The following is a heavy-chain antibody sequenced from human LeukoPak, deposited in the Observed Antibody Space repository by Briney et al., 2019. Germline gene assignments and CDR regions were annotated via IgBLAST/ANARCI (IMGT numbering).Heavy chain of an antibody. CDR2: ISYDGSNK. J-gene: IGHJ4*02. V-gene: IGHV3-30-3*01. Sequence: GGSLRLSCAASGFTFSSYAMHWVRQAPGKGLEWVAVISYDGSNKYYADSVKGRFTISRDNSKNTLYLQMNSLRAEDTAVYYCAKVLRYCSGGSCPLVPYYFDYWGQGTLVTVSS. D-gene: IGHD2-15*01. CDR1: GFTFSSYA. CDR3: AKVLRYCSGGSCPLVPYYFDY.